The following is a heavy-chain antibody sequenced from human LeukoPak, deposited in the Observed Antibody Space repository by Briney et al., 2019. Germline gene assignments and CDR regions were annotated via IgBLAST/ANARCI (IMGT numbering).Heavy chain of an antibody. CDR1: GFTFSSYW. CDR2: IKQDGSEK. V-gene: IGHV3-7*01. D-gene: IGHD4-17*01. J-gene: IGHJ4*02. CDR3: ARIGLRGLVFDY. Sequence: GGSLRLSCAASGFTFSSYWMGWGRQAPGKGPEFVANIKQDGSEKYYVDSVKGRFTISRDNAKNSLFLQMNSLRAEDTAVYYCARIGLRGLVFDYWGQGTLVTVSS.